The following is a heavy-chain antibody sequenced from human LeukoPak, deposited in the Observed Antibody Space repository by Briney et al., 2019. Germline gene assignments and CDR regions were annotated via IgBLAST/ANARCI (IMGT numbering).Heavy chain of an antibody. J-gene: IGHJ4*02. Sequence: SETLSLTCTVSGGSISSGGYYWSWIRQHPGKGLEWIGYIYYSGSTNYNPSLKSRVTISVDTSKNQFSLKLSSVTAADTAVYYCARATWGLGLMNFDYWGQGTLVTVSS. CDR1: GGSISSGGYY. V-gene: IGHV4-61*08. CDR2: IYYSGST. D-gene: IGHD7-27*01. CDR3: ARATWGLGLMNFDY.